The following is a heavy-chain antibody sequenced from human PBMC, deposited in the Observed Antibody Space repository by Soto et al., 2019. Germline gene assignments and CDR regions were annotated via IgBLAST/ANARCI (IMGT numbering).Heavy chain of an antibody. CDR1: GGSFSGYY. CDR3: ARKYGGDSSSGWFDP. Sequence: QVQLQQWGAGLLKPSETLSLTCAVYGGSFSGYYWSWIRQPPGKGLEWIGEINHSGSTNYNPSLKSRVTISVDTSKNQCSLKLSSVTAADTAVYYCARKYGGDSSSGWFDPWGQGTLVTVSS. J-gene: IGHJ5*02. D-gene: IGHD6-13*01. CDR2: INHSGST. V-gene: IGHV4-34*01.